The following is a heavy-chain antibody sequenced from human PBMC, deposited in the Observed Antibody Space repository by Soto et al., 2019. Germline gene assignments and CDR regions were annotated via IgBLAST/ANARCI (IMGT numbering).Heavy chain of an antibody. Sequence: EVQLLESGGGLVQPGGSLRLTCAASGFTVRNSGMSWVRQAPGKGLEWVSAITGSGDNTYYGDSVRGRFSISRANSKNTLYLQMNSLRAEDTAVYYCAKGRGSGWSGGDYWGQGTLVTVSS. CDR3: AKGRGSGWSGGDY. J-gene: IGHJ4*02. CDR1: GFTVRNSG. V-gene: IGHV3-23*01. D-gene: IGHD6-19*01. CDR2: ITGSGDNT.